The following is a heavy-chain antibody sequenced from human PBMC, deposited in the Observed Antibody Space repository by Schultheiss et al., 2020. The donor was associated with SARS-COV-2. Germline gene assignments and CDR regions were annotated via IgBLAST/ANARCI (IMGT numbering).Heavy chain of an antibody. CDR2: IYPDDSDT. J-gene: IGHJ4*02. D-gene: IGHD1-26*01. CDR3: ARGSYFGNN. CDR1: GYSFASRW. V-gene: IGHV5-51*01. Sequence: GESLKISCQGSGYSFASRWIGWVRQMPGKGLELMGIIYPDDSDTRYSPSFKGQVTISADTSLNTVYLQWSSLKASDTAMYYCARGSYFGNNWGQGTLVTVSS.